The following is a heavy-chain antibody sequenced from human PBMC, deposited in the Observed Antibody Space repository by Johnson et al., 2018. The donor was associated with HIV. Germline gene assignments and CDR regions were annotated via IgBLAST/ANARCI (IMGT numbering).Heavy chain of an antibody. J-gene: IGHJ3*02. V-gene: IGHV3-33*01. CDR1: EFTFSSYG. CDR2: IWYDGSKK. D-gene: IGHD4-17*01. CDR3: ARSTVTTFIGFDI. Sequence: QVQLVESGGGVVQPGRSLRLSCAASEFTFSSYGMHWVRQAPGKGLEWVAVIWYDGSKKYYADSVKGRFTISRDNSKNTLYLQMNSLRAEDTAVYYCARSTVTTFIGFDIWGQGTMVTVSS.